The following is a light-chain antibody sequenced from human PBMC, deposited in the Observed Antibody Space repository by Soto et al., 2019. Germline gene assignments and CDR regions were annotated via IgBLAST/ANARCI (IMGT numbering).Light chain of an antibody. CDR3: QQRSNWTPT. V-gene: IGKV3-11*01. CDR1: QSVSSY. J-gene: IGKJ5*01. CDR2: DAS. Sequence: EIALTQSPATRSVSPGERATLSCRASQSVSSYLAWYQQKPGQAPRLLIYDASNRATGIPARFSGIGSGTDFTLTISSLQHEDFAVYDCQQRSNWTPTFGQGTRLEIK.